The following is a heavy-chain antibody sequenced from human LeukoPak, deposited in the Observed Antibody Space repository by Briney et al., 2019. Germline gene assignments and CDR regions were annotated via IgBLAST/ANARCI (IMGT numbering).Heavy chain of an antibody. CDR1: GFTFSSYG. CDR3: ARAYYDILTGYNPSPGY. D-gene: IGHD3-9*01. CDR2: ISYDGSNK. J-gene: IGHJ4*02. Sequence: GGSLRLSCAASGFTFSSYGMHWVRQAPGKGLEWVAVISYDGSNKYYADSVKGRFTISRDNSKNTLYLQMNSLRAEDTAVYYCARAYYDILTGYNPSPGYWGQGTLVTVSS. V-gene: IGHV3-30*03.